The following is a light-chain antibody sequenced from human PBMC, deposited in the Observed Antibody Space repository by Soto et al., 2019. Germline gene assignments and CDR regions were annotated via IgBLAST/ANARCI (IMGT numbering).Light chain of an antibody. V-gene: IGKV1-5*01. J-gene: IGKJ4*01. CDR2: AAS. CDR3: QQYKSFSLT. CDR1: QNINSY. Sequence: DLQMTQSPASLSASVGDRVTITRRASQNINSYLHWYQQKPGKAPNLLIYAASTLQSGVPSRFSGSGSGTEFSLTISSLQPDDFATYYCQQYKSFSLTFGGGTRVEVK.